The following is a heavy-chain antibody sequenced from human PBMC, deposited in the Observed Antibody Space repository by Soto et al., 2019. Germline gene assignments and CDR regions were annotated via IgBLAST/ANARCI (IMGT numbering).Heavy chain of an antibody. CDR3: ARGIPLRITIFGVVQRGISWFDP. D-gene: IGHD3-3*01. Sequence: PSETLSLTCTVSGGSISSGGYYWSWIRQHPGKGLEWIGYIYYSGSTYYNPSLKSRVTISVDTSKNQFSLKLSSVTAADTAVYYCARGIPLRITIFGVVQRGISWFDPWGQGTLVTVSS. V-gene: IGHV4-31*03. CDR1: GGSISSGGYY. J-gene: IGHJ5*02. CDR2: IYYSGST.